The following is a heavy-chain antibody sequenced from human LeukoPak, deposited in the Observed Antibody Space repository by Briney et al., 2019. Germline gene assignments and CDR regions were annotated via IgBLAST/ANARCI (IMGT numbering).Heavy chain of an antibody. J-gene: IGHJ4*02. CDR3: ARAWGSLYYFDY. CDR1: GYTFTGYF. CDR2: INPNNGFT. D-gene: IGHD3-16*01. V-gene: IGHV1-2*02. Sequence: ASVKVSCKASGYTFTGYFLHWVRQAPGQGLEWMGWINPNNGFTNYTQKFKGRLTMTSDTSISTAYMELNRLTSDDTAVFYCARAWGSLYYFDYWGQGTLVTVSS.